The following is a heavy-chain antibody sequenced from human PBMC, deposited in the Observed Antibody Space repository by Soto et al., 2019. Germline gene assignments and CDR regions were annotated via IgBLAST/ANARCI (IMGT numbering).Heavy chain of an antibody. Sequence: EVQLLESGGGLVQPGGSLRLSCAASGFTFSSYAMSWVRQAPGKGLEWVSAISGSGGSTYYADSVKGRFTISRDNPKNTLYLQMNSLRAEDTAVYYCANRAVYGDYVYVYWGQGTLVTVSS. CDR3: ANRAVYGDYVYVY. V-gene: IGHV3-23*01. D-gene: IGHD4-17*01. CDR2: ISGSGGST. CDR1: GFTFSSYA. J-gene: IGHJ4*02.